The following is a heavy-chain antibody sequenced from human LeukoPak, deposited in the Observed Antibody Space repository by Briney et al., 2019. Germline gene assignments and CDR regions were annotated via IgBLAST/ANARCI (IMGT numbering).Heavy chain of an antibody. D-gene: IGHD2-15*01. V-gene: IGHV4-31*03. CDR3: APDAGGKYYFLY. CDR2: IYYSGST. Sequence: PSETLSLTSSLSLGSLTIVVYFTVWIRQHPGKGLEWVGYIYYSGSTYHYNPSLKSRITMSVDTSKNQFSLTLSSVTAADTAVYYCAPDAGGKYYFLYWGEGSLVTVSS. CDR1: LGSLTIVVYF. J-gene: IGHJ4*02.